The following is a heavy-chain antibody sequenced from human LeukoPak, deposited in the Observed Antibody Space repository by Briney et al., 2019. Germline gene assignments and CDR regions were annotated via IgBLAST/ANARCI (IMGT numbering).Heavy chain of an antibody. Sequence: GGSLRLSCAASGFTFSYYGFHWVRQAPGKGLEWVAFIRYDGSNKYYADSVKGRFTISRDNSKNTLYLQMNSLRAEDTAVYYCARVRDGFGEYYYYYYMDVWGKGTTVTISS. D-gene: IGHD3-10*01. J-gene: IGHJ6*03. CDR3: ARVRDGFGEYYYYYYMDV. CDR2: IRYDGSNK. V-gene: IGHV3-30*02. CDR1: GFTFSYYG.